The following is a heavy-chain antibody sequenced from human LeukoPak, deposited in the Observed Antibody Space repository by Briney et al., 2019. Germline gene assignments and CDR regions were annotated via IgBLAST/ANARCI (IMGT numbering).Heavy chain of an antibody. D-gene: IGHD4-17*01. CDR1: GYTFTSYV. CDR2: ISAYNGNT. CDR3: ARWAAFGYGDYVFDY. J-gene: IGHJ4*02. V-gene: IGHV1-18*01. Sequence: GASVKVSCKASGYTFTSYVISWVRQAPGQGLEWMGWISAYNGNTNYAQKLQGRVTMTTDTSTSTAYMELRSLRSDDTAVYYCARWAAFGYGDYVFDYWGQGTLVTVSS.